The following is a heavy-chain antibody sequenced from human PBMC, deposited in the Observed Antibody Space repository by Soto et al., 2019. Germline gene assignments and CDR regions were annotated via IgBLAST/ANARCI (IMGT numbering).Heavy chain of an antibody. D-gene: IGHD5-18*01. CDR2: IIPIFGTA. J-gene: IGHJ6*02. CDR3: ARGTWIQLWSPPVCMDV. Sequence: QVQLVQSGAEVKKPGSSVKVSCKASGGTFSSYAISWVRQAPGQGLEWMGGIIPIFGTANYAQKFQGRVTITADESTSTAYMELSSLRSEDTAVYYCARGTWIQLWSPPVCMDVWGQGTTVTVSS. CDR1: GGTFSSYA. V-gene: IGHV1-69*01.